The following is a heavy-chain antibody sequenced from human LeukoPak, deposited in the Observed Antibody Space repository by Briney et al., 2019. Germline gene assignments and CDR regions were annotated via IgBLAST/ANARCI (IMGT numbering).Heavy chain of an antibody. CDR1: GYSISSGYY. CDR2: IYHSGST. D-gene: IGHD6-13*01. J-gene: IGHJ4*02. V-gene: IGHV4-38-2*02. CDR3: ARHKRPYSSSTHHDY. Sequence: SETLSLTCTVSGYSISSGYYWGWIRQPPGKGLEWIGSIYHSGSTYYNPPLKSRVTISVDTSKNQFSLKLSSVTAADTAVYYCARHKRPYSSSTHHDYWGQGTLVTVSS.